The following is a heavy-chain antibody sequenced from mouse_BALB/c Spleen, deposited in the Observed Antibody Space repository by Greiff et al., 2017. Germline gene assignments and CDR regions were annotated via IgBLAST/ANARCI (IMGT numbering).Heavy chain of an antibody. CDR2: IYPGDGDT. D-gene: IGHD2-14*01. CDR1: GYTFTSYW. Sequence: QVQLQQSGAELARPGASVKLSCKASGYTFTSYWMQWVKQRPGQGLEWIGAIYPGDGDTRYTQKFKGKATLTADKSSSTAYMQLSSLASEDSAVYYCARRVRAYAMDYWGQGTSVTVSS. V-gene: IGHV1-87*01. CDR3: ARRVRAYAMDY. J-gene: IGHJ4*01.